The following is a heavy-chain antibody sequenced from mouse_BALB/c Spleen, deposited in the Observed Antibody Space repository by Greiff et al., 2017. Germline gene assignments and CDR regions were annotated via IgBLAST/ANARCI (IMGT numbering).Heavy chain of an antibody. CDR1: GYAFSSYW. D-gene: IGHD2-3*01. V-gene: IGHV1-80*01. CDR3: ARIGDGYYYAMDY. CDR2: IYPGDGDT. J-gene: IGHJ4*01. Sequence: VQLQQSGAELVRPGSSVKISCKASGYAFSSYWMNWVKQRPGQGLEWIGQIYPGDGDTNYNGKFKGEATLTADKSSSTAYMQLSSLTSEDSAVYFCARIGDGYYYAMDYWGQGTSVTVSS.